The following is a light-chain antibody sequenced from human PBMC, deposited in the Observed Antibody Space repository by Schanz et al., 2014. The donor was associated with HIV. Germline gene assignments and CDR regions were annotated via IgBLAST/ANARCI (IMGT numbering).Light chain of an antibody. CDR1: SSDVGGYNY. Sequence: QSALTQPASVSGSPGQSITISCTGTSSDVGGYNYVSWYQQHPDKAPTVPIYDVSYRPSGVSNRFSGSKSGNTASLTISGLQAEDEADYYCNSYTRTSTPVFGGGTKVTVL. V-gene: IGLV2-14*01. CDR2: DVS. CDR3: NSYTRTSTPV. J-gene: IGLJ2*01.